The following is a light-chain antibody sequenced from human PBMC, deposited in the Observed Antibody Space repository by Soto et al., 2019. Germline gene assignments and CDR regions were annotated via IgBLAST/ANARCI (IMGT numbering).Light chain of an antibody. CDR1: QSISSY. Sequence: DIQMTQSPSSLSASVGDRVTITCRASQSISSYLNWYQQKPGKAPKLLIHAASSLQSGVPSRFSGSGSGTDFTLTISSLQPEDSATYYSQQSYSTPRTFGQGTKVEIK. CDR2: AAS. J-gene: IGKJ1*01. V-gene: IGKV1-39*01. CDR3: QQSYSTPRT.